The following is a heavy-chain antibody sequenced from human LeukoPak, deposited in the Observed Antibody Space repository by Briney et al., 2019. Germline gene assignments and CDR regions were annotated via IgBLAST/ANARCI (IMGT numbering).Heavy chain of an antibody. CDR2: ISSNGGST. Sequence: AGSLSLSCAASGFTFSFYAMHWVRQAPGKGLEYVSAISSNGGSTYYAKSVRDRFTISRDNSKTTLYLQMGSLRAEDMAVYYCARGLRWAQSFYFDYWGQGTLVTVSS. D-gene: IGHD5-24*01. J-gene: IGHJ4*02. CDR3: ARGLRWAQSFYFDY. V-gene: IGHV3-64*01. CDR1: GFTFSFYA.